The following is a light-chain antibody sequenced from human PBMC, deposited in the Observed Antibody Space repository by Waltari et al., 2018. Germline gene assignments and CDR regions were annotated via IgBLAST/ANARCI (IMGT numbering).Light chain of an antibody. J-gene: IGLJ2*01. Sequence: QSALTQPHSASGSPGQSVPISCTGTSSDVGAYVSWYQHHPGKAPKLMISEVTKRPSGVPDRFSGSKSGNTASLTVSGLQAEDEADYYCSSYAGSNNLVFGGGTKLTVL. V-gene: IGLV2-8*01. CDR1: SSDVGAY. CDR2: EVT. CDR3: SSYAGSNNLV.